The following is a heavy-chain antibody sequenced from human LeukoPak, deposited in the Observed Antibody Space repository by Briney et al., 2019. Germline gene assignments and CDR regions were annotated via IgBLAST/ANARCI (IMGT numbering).Heavy chain of an antibody. Sequence: GESLKISCTGSGYSFTSYWISWVRPMPGKGLEWMGRLDPSDSYTNYSPSFQGHVTISDDKSISTAYLQWSSLKASDTAMYYCARHPRRGYNYGYDYWGQGTLVTVSS. CDR3: ARHPRRGYNYGYDY. CDR2: LDPSDSYT. J-gene: IGHJ4*02. V-gene: IGHV5-10-1*01. CDR1: GYSFTSYW. D-gene: IGHD5-18*01.